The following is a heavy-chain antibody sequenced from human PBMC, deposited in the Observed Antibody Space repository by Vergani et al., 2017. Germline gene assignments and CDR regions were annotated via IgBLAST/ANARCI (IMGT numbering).Heavy chain of an antibody. V-gene: IGHV3-15*02. J-gene: IGHJ4*02. CDR3: TTLSPNLAQW. CDR1: GFSFSNAW. Sequence: EVQLVESGGALVKPGGSLRLSCAASGFSFSNAWMTWVRQGPGKGLEWVGRTKSQIDGGTTDYAAPVKCRITISRDESTNMLYLHMNSLKTEDTAVYYCTTLSPNLAQWWGQGTLVNVSS. D-gene: IGHD6-19*01. CDR2: TKSQIDGGTT.